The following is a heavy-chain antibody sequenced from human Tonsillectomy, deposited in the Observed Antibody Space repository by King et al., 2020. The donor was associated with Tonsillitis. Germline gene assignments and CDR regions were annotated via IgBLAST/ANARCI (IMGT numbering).Heavy chain of an antibody. Sequence: QLVQSGPEMKKPGASVKVSCKAPAYMFTTYGMSWVRQAPGQGPEWMAWINTYTGDTDYAQRFQGRVTVTRHTSTSTVYMELRSLTSDDTAMYYCARDQRVNRVYFSGWYGAYWGQGTLVTVSS. CDR2: INTYTGDT. CDR1: AYMFTTYG. D-gene: IGHD6-19*01. CDR3: ARDQRVNRVYFSGWYGAY. J-gene: IGHJ4*02. V-gene: IGHV1-18*01.